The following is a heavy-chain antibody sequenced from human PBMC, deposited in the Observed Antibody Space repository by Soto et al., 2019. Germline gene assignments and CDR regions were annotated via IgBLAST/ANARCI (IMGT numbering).Heavy chain of an antibody. D-gene: IGHD4-17*01. J-gene: IGHJ4*02. CDR2: IYYSGSN. Sequence: QLQLQESGPGLVKPSETLSLTCTVSGGSISSSSYYWGWIRQPPGKELEWIGCIYYSGSNYNNPCLKSRLTTSVDTSKNQFSLTLSSVTAADTAVYYCARPTRYPCPTVTGPGVYYFDYWGQGTLVTVSS. V-gene: IGHV4-39*01. CDR1: GGSISSSSYY. CDR3: ARPTRYPCPTVTGPGVYYFDY.